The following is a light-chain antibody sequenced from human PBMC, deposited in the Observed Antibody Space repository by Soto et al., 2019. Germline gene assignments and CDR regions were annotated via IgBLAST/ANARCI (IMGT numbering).Light chain of an antibody. Sequence: DIQMTQSPSSLSASVGDRVTITCRASQSITIYLNWYQQQPGKAPRLLIYDASTLQTGVPSRFSGSGSMTDFTLTISDLQPEDFATYYCQQTYTAPRTFGQGTKVDI. CDR1: QSITIY. J-gene: IGKJ1*01. CDR2: DAS. CDR3: QQTYTAPRT. V-gene: IGKV1-39*01.